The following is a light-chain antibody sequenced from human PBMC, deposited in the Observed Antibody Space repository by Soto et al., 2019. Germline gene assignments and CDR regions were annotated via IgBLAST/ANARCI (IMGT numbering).Light chain of an antibody. J-gene: IGKJ1*01. CDR3: QQYNNWPPRT. V-gene: IGKV3-15*01. Sequence: EIVMTQSPATLSVSPGERATLSCRASQSVSSNLAWYQQKPCQAPRLLIYGASTRANGIPARFSGSGSGTEFTLTISSLQSEDFAVYYCQQYNNWPPRTFGQGTKVEIK. CDR2: GAS. CDR1: QSVSSN.